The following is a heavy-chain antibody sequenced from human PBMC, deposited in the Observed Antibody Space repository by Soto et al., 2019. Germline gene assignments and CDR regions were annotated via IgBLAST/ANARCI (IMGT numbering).Heavy chain of an antibody. CDR1: GFTFSSYG. CDR3: AREYSCYDPHLDY. CDR2: IWYDGSNK. J-gene: IGHJ4*02. Sequence: QVQVVESGGGVVQPGRSLRLSCAASGFTFSSYGMHWVRQAPGKGLEWVAVIWYDGSNKYYADSVKGRFTISRDNSKNTLYLQMNSLRAEDTDVYYCAREYSCYDPHLDYWGQGTLVTVSS. D-gene: IGHD5-12*01. V-gene: IGHV3-33*01.